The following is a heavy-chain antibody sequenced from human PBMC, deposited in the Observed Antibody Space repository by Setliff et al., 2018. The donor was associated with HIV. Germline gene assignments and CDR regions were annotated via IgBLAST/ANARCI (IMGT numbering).Heavy chain of an antibody. CDR3: TGDITEGFFLERASEY. D-gene: IGHD3-3*01. J-gene: IGHJ4*02. Sequence: PSETLSLTCNVSGGSISSSNYYWAWIRQPPGKGLEWIGSFHYSGSTSHSPSLRSRVTISIDTSKNQFSLKLTSVTAADTAVYYCTGDITEGFFLERASEYWGQGSLVTVSS. CDR2: FHYSGST. CDR1: GGSISSSNYY. V-gene: IGHV4-39*07.